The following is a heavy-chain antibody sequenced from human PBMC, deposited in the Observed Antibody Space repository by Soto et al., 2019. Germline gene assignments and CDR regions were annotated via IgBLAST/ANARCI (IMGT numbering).Heavy chain of an antibody. D-gene: IGHD6-6*01. CDR2: ISYDGSNK. V-gene: IGHV3-30-3*01. CDR1: GFTFSSYA. CDR3: ARSSSSSYFDY. Sequence: GGSLRLSCAASGFTFSSYAMHWVRQAPGKGLEWVAVISYDGSNKYYADSVKGRFTISRDNSKNTLYLQMNSLRAEDTAVYYCARSSSSSYFDYWGQGTLVTVSS. J-gene: IGHJ4*02.